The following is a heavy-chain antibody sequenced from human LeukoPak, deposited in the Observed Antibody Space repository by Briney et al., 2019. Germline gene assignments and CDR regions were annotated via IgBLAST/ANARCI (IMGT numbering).Heavy chain of an antibody. Sequence: GGPLRLSCVASGFTVSSNYMNWVRQAPGKGLEWVSVIYNGGTTYYADSVKGRFTISRDNSKNTLYLHMNRLRAEDTAVYYCARDYGDYGRQIWGQGTMVNVSS. CDR1: GFTVSSNY. J-gene: IGHJ3*02. D-gene: IGHD4-17*01. CDR2: IYNGGTT. V-gene: IGHV3-53*01. CDR3: ARDYGDYGRQI.